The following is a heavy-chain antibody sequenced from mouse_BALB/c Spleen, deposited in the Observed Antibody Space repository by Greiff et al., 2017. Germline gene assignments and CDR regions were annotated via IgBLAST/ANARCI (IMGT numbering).Heavy chain of an antibody. CDR2: INSNGGST. Sequence: EVKVVESGGGLVQPGGSLKLSCAASGFTFSSYGMSWVRQTPDKRLELVATINSNGGSTYYPDSVKGRFTISRDNAKNTLYLQMSSLKSEDTAMYYCARAPRYGNYGYFDYWGQGTTLTVSS. V-gene: IGHV5-6-3*01. J-gene: IGHJ2*01. D-gene: IGHD2-10*02. CDR1: GFTFSSYG. CDR3: ARAPRYGNYGYFDY.